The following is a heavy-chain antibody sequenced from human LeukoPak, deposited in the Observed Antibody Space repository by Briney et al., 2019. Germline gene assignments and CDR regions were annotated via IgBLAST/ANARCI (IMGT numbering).Heavy chain of an antibody. Sequence: PGGSLRLSCAASGFSFSGYGMHWVRQAPGKGLEWVAFIRHDGSTQSYADSVKGRFTISRDNSRNTLYLQMNSLRPDDTAVFYCAKAVAYDSSPYWGQGTLVTVSS. CDR3: AKAVAYDSSPY. V-gene: IGHV3-30*02. J-gene: IGHJ4*02. CDR2: IRHDGSTQ. D-gene: IGHD3-22*01. CDR1: GFSFSGYG.